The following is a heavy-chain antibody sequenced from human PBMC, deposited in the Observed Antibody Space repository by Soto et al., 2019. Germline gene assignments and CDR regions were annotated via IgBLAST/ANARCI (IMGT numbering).Heavy chain of an antibody. D-gene: IGHD2-8*02. V-gene: IGHV4-30-4*01. Sequence: QVRLQESGPGLVRPSETLSLTCTVSGGSIIDEDYYWSWVRQPPGKALEWIGYVDHRGHTQYNPSLRSRLSLLSDTSKHQFSLRLTSVSVAHTAVYFCAREGVGFSTGWLDCWGPGAQVTVS. CDR2: VDHRGHT. J-gene: IGHJ4*02. CDR1: GGSIIDEDYY. CDR3: AREGVGFSTGWLDC.